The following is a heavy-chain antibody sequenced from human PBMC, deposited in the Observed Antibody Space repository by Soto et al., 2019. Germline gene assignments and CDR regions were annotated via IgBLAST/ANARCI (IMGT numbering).Heavy chain of an antibody. J-gene: IGHJ4*02. CDR3: AHSVPTTVTTSHFDY. V-gene: IGHV2-5*02. D-gene: IGHD4-17*01. CDR1: GFSLSTSGVG. Sequence: QITLKESGPTLVKPTQTLTLTCTFSGFSLSTSGVGVGWIRQPPGKALEWLALIYWDDDKRYSPSLKSRLTITNATSNIQVALTMTNMDPVDTATYYCAHSVPTTVTTSHFDYWGQGTLVTVSS. CDR2: IYWDDDK.